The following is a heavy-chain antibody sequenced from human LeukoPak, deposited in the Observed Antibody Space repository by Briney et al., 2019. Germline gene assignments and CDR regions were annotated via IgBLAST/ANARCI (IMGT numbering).Heavy chain of an antibody. CDR2: FDPEDGET. V-gene: IGHV1-24*01. D-gene: IGHD3-10*01. J-gene: IGHJ6*03. Sequence: ASVKVSFKVSGYTLTELSMHWVRQALGKGLEWMGGFDPEDGETIYAQKFQGRVTMTEDTSTDTAYMELSSLRSEDTAVYYWATGGVYGAGSGRFYYYYYVDVWGKGTTVTVSS. CDR3: ATGGVYGAGSGRFYYYYYVDV. CDR1: GYTLTELS.